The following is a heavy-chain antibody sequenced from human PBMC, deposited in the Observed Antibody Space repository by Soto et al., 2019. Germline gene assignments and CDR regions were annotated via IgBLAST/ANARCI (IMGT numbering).Heavy chain of an antibody. CDR3: ARGSKDSYPGSRIFDF. CDR2: FSGRSGDT. J-gene: IGHJ4*02. V-gene: IGHV3-23*01. CDR1: GFTINTHA. D-gene: IGHD2-15*01. Sequence: GGSLRLSCAASGFTINTHAMTWVRQAPGKGLEWVSAFSGRSGDTYYAASVKGRFTISGDNSKNTVILEMNNLRAEDTAVYYCARGSKDSYPGSRIFDFWGRGTLVTVSS.